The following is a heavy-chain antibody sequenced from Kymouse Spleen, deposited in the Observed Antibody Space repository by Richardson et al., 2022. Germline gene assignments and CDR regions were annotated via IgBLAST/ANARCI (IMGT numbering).Heavy chain of an antibody. D-gene: IGHD3-10*01. Sequence: QVQLQESGPGLVKPSQTLSLTCTVSGGSISSGGYYWSWIRQHPGKGLEWIGYIYYSGSTYYNPSLKSRVTISVDTSKNQFSLKLSSVTAADTAVYYCARRGYYYGSGSLNWFDPWGQGTLVTVSS. CDR1: GGSISSGGYY. CDR2: IYYSGST. CDR3: ARRGYYYGSGSLNWFDP. J-gene: IGHJ5*02. V-gene: IGHV4-31*03.